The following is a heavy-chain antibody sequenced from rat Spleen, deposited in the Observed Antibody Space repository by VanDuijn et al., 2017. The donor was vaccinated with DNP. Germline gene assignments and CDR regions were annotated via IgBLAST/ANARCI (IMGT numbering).Heavy chain of an antibody. Sequence: QVQLKESGPGLVQPSQTLSLTCTVAGFSLTSNNVHWVRQPPGEGLEWMGVIWNNGGTRYNSVLKSRLSISKDTSKSQVFLKLNRLQTEDTATYYCARDLIIRDTTSAMDAWGQGTSVTVSS. CDR2: IWNNGGT. V-gene: IGHV2-41*01. J-gene: IGHJ4*01. CDR1: GFSLTSNN. D-gene: IGHD4-3*01. CDR3: ARDLIIRDTTSAMDA.